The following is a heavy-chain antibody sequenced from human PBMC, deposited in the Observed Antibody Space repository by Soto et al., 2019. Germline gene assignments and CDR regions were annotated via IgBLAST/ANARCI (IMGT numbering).Heavy chain of an antibody. CDR2: ISYDGSNK. Sequence: GGSLRLSCAASGFTFSSYGMHWVRQAPGKGLEWVAVISYDGSNKYYADSVKGRFTISRDNSKNTLYLQMNSLRAEDTAVYYCAKDLFEADTAMVDFDYWGQGTLVTVSS. J-gene: IGHJ4*02. D-gene: IGHD5-18*01. CDR3: AKDLFEADTAMVDFDY. V-gene: IGHV3-30*18. CDR1: GFTFSSYG.